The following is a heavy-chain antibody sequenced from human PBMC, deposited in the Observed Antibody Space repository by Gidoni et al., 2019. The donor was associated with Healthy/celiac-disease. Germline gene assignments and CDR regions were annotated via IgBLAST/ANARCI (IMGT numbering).Heavy chain of an antibody. J-gene: IGHJ6*02. V-gene: IGHV3-9*01. CDR1: GFNFDDYA. CDR3: AKDRGYAGYYYGMDV. D-gene: IGHD2-8*01. CDR2: ISWNSGSI. Sequence: EVQLVESGGGLVQPGRSLRLSCAASGFNFDDYAMHWVRKAPGKGLEWVSGISWNSGSIGYADSVKGRFTISRDNAKNSLYLQMNSLRAEDTALYYCAKDRGYAGYYYGMDVWGQGTTVTVSS.